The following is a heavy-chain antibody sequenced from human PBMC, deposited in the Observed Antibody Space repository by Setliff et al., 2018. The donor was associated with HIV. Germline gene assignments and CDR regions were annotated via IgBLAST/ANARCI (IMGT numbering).Heavy chain of an antibody. Sequence: SETLSLTCTVSGGSISSSDYYWGWIRQPPGRRLEWIGYVSYSESATYNPSLKSRVTMSLDTSKNQFSLRLSSVTAADTAIYYCARRDTSTGVDPWGQGALVTVSS. CDR3: ARRDTSTGVDP. V-gene: IGHV4-61*05. CDR1: GGSISSSDYY. D-gene: IGHD7-27*01. CDR2: VSYSESA. J-gene: IGHJ5*02.